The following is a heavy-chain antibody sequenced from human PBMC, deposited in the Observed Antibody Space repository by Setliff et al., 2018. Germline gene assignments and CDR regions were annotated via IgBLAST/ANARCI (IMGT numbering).Heavy chain of an antibody. CDR3: ASPPIRQYNYYMDV. D-gene: IGHD1-20*01. V-gene: IGHV3-48*03. Sequence: PGGSLRLSCAASGFTFSNYEMNWVRQAPGKGLEWVSYINSGGSLIHYADSVKGRFTVFRGNAGNSVHLQMNNLRVDDAAIYYCASPPIRQYNYYMDVWGKGTTVTVSS. CDR1: GFTFSNYE. CDR2: INSGGSLI. J-gene: IGHJ6*04.